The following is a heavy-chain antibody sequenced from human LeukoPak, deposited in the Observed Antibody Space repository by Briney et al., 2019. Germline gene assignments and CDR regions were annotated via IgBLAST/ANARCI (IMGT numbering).Heavy chain of an antibody. D-gene: IGHD6-13*01. CDR2: SYYSGNT. V-gene: IGHV4-59*01. CDR3: ARDQGLIYSSSWYEDY. Sequence: SETLSLTCTVSGGSISSYYLTWIRQPPGKGLEWIANSYYSGNTNYNPSLKSRVTISIDTSKNQFSLKLSSVTAADTAVYYCARDQGLIYSSSWYEDYWGQGTLVTVSS. CDR1: GGSISSYY. J-gene: IGHJ4*02.